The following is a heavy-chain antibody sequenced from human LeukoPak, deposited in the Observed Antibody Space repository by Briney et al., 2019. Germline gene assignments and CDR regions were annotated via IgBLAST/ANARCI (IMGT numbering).Heavy chain of an antibody. CDR3: ARDRTVTNPHVYDYYGMDV. CDR1: GFTFSSYG. CDR2: IWYVGINK. Sequence: GRSLRLSCAASGFTFSSYGMHCVRQDPGKWLERGAVIWYVGINKYYADSVKGRFTISRDNSKNPLYLQMNSLRAEDTAVYYCARDRTVTNPHVYDYYGMDVWGQGTKVTVSS. J-gene: IGHJ6*02. D-gene: IGHD4-17*01. V-gene: IGHV3-33*01.